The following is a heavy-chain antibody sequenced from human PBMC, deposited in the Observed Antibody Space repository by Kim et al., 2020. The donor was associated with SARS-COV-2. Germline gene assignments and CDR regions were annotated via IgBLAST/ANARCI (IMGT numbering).Heavy chain of an antibody. V-gene: IGHV1-2*06. CDR3: ARLRFLEWIDY. Sequence: ASVKVSCKASGYTFTGYYMHWVRQAPGQGLEWMGRINPNSGGTNYAQKFQGRVTMTRDTSISTAYMELSRLRSHDTAVYYCARLRFLEWIDYWGQGTLVTVSS. CDR2: INPNSGGT. CDR1: GYTFTGYY. J-gene: IGHJ4*02. D-gene: IGHD3-3*01.